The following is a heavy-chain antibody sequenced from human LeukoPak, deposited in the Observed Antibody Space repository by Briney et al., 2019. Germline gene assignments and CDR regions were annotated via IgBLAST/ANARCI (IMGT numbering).Heavy chain of an antibody. CDR3: ARDLDYNWFDP. V-gene: IGHV4-39*07. CDR1: GFTFSSYE. Sequence: GSLRLSCAASGFTFSSYEMNWVRQPPGKGLEWIGSIYYSGSTYYNPSLKSRVTISVDTSKNQFSLKLSSVTAADTAVYYCARDLDYNWFDPWGQGTLVTVSS. CDR2: IYYSGST. J-gene: IGHJ5*02. D-gene: IGHD3/OR15-3a*01.